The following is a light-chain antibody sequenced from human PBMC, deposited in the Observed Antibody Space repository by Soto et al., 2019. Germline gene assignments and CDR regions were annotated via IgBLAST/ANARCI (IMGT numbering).Light chain of an antibody. CDR2: SNN. J-gene: IGLJ1*01. CDR3: AAWDDSLNGREV. V-gene: IGLV1-44*01. CDR1: SSKIGSNS. Sequence: QSVLTLPPSASGTPGQRVTISCSGSSSKIGSNSVNWYQQLPGAAPKLLIYSNNQRPSGVPDRFSGSKSGTSASLAISGLQSEDEADYYCAAWDDSLNGREVFGTGTKVTVL.